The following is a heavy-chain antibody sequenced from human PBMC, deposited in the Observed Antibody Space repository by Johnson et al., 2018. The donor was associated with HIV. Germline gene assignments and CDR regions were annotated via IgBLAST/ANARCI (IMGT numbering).Heavy chain of an antibody. CDR3: TTVGGILGTYAFDI. CDR1: GFTFINAS. J-gene: IGHJ3*02. Sequence: VQLVESGGTLVKPGGSLSLSCAASGFTFINASMTWVRQSPGTGLAGVGRIKSKTAGRTTDYAAPVKGRLTISRDDSKNTLYLQMNSLKTEDTALYYCTTVGGILGTYAFDIWGQGTMVTVSS. V-gene: IGHV3-15*02. D-gene: IGHD2-8*02. CDR2: IKSKTAGRTT.